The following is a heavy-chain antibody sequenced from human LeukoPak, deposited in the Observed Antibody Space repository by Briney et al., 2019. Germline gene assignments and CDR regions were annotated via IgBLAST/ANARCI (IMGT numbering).Heavy chain of an antibody. J-gene: IGHJ4*02. CDR1: GYTFTSYG. CDR3: ATAIHYYGSGSRHFDY. V-gene: IGHV1-18*04. Sequence: ASVKVSCKASGYTFTSYGISWVRQAPGQGLEWMGWISAYNGNTNYAQKLRGRVTMTEDTSTDTAYMELSSLRSEDTAVYYCATAIHYYGSGSRHFDYWGQGTLVTVSS. CDR2: ISAYNGNT. D-gene: IGHD3-10*01.